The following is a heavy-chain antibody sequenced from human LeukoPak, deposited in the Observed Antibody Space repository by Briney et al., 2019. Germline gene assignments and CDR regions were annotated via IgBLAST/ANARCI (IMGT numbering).Heavy chain of an antibody. V-gene: IGHV4-59*01. Sequence: SETLSLTCAVSGGSISGYYWSWIRQPPGKGLEWIGFISHSGSTSFNPSLKSRVTISPDTSQNHFSLKLTSVTAADTAVYYCARSRSGTYSWFDPWGQGTLVTVSS. CDR1: GGSISGYY. CDR3: ARSRSGTYSWFDP. CDR2: ISHSGST. J-gene: IGHJ5*02. D-gene: IGHD1-26*01.